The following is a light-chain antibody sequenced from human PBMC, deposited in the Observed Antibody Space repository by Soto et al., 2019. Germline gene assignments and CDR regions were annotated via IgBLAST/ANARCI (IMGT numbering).Light chain of an antibody. Sequence: EIVMTQSPATLSVSPGERATLSCRASPSVSSNLAWYQQKPGQAPRLLIYGASTRATGIPARFSGSGSGTEFTLTISGLQSEDFAVYCCQQYNNWPPTFGQGTKVEIK. CDR3: QQYNNWPPT. CDR2: GAS. J-gene: IGKJ1*01. V-gene: IGKV3-15*01. CDR1: PSVSSN.